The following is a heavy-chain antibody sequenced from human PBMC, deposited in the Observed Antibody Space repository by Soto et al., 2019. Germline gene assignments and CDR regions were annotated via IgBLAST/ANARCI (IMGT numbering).Heavy chain of an antibody. D-gene: IGHD4-17*01. CDR3: ARDHYGGNSDYYGMDV. J-gene: IGHJ6*02. CDR1: GGSISSGGYY. Sequence: PSETLSLTCTVSGGSISSGGYYWSWIRQHPGKGLEWIGYIYYSGSTYYNPSLKSRVTISVDTSKNQFSLKLSSVTAADTAVYYCARDHYGGNSDYYGMDVWGQGTTVTVSS. V-gene: IGHV4-31*03. CDR2: IYYSGST.